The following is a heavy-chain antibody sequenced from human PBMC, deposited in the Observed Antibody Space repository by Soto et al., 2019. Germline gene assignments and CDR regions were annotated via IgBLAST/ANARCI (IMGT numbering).Heavy chain of an antibody. CDR1: GGTFNTYT. CDR3: SIGSWSAETFDV. CDR2: IIPMLTVT. D-gene: IGHD2-2*01. V-gene: IGHV1-69*02. J-gene: IGHJ3*01. Sequence: QVHLIQSGAEVKKPGSSVKVSCKAAGGTFNTYTLIWVRQAPGHGLEWMGRIIPMLTVTNSAQKFQGRLTLTADKSTGTALIELTSLRSADKAVYYCSIGSWSAETFDVWGQGTMVTVSS.